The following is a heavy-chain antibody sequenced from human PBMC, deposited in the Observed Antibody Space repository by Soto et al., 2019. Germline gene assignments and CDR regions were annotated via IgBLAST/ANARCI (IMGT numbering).Heavy chain of an antibody. V-gene: IGHV4-59*08. CDR3: ARAWGGNVFDY. D-gene: IGHD3-16*01. CDR2: IYYSGST. J-gene: IGHJ4*02. CDR1: GGSISSFY. Sequence: PSETLSLTCTVFGGSISSFYWSWIRQPPGKGLEWIGYIYYSGSTNYNPSLKSRVTISVDTSKNQFSLKLSSVTAADTAVYYCARAWGGNVFDYWGQGTMVTVSS.